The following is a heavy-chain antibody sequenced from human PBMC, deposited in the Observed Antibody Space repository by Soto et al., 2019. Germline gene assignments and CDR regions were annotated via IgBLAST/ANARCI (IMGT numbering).Heavy chain of an antibody. J-gene: IGHJ5*02. CDR1: GGSISSSSYY. CDR2: IYYSGST. Sequence: SETLSLTCAVSGGSISSSSYYWGWIRQPPGKGLEWIGSIYYSGSTYYNPSLKSRVTISVDTSKNQFSLKLSSVTAADTAVYYCARHRRTIFGVVIMRFDPWGQGTLVTVSS. V-gene: IGHV4-39*01. D-gene: IGHD3-3*01. CDR3: ARHRRTIFGVVIMRFDP.